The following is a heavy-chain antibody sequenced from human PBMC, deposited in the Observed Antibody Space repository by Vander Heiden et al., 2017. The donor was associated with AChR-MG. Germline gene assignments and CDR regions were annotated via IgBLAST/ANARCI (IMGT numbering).Heavy chain of an antibody. J-gene: IGHJ5*02. CDR3: ATESNVGSVLIA. CDR1: GGILSNSG. V-gene: IGHV1-69*04. Sequence: QVQLVQSGAEVKKPGSSVKVSCKASGGILSNSGISWVRQPPGQGLEWMGRVIPTLGIANYAKNFQGRVTLNADKSTSTAYMELSSLRSDDTAMYYCATESNVGSVLIAWGQGTLITVSS. CDR2: VIPTLGIA. D-gene: IGHD2-15*01.